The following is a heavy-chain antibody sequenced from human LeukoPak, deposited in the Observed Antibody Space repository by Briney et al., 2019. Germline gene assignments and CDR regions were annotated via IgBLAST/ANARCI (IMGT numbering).Heavy chain of an antibody. V-gene: IGHV3-30*04. Sequence: PGGSLRLSCAASGFTFSSYAMHWVRQAPGKGLEWVAVISYDGSNKYYADSVKGRFTISRDNSKNTLYLQMNSLRAEDTAVYYCARGGWTVVVPAAIPASHFDYWGQGTLVTVSS. D-gene: IGHD2-2*01. J-gene: IGHJ4*02. CDR1: GFTFSSYA. CDR2: ISYDGSNK. CDR3: ARGGWTVVVPAAIPASHFDY.